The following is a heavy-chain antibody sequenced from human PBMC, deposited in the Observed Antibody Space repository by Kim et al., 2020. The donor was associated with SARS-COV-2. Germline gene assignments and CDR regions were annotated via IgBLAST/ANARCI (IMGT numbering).Heavy chain of an antibody. V-gene: IGHV3-23*01. CDR1: GFTFTGHA. CDR2: IDGSDGTT. D-gene: IGHD2-21*01. Sequence: GGSLRLSCRTSGFTFTGHAMSWVRQAPGKGLEWVSSIDGSDGTTYYVDSVKGRFTISRDDSKNTLYLQMSALRGDDTAVYYCMKGGWGWIWDHWGQGTLVNV. CDR3: MKGGWGWIWDH. J-gene: IGHJ4*02.